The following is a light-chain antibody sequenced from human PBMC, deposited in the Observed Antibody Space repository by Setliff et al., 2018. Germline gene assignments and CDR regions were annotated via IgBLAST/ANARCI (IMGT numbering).Light chain of an antibody. V-gene: IGLV1-47*01. CDR1: SSNIRNNY. CDR2: NND. Sequence: QSALTQPPSTSGPPGQRVTMSCSGSSSNIRNNYVYWYQQVPGTAPQLLIYNNDKQPSGVPDRFSGSKSGTSASLAISGLRSEDEADYYCAAWDDSLRGYVFGTGTKVTVL. J-gene: IGLJ1*01. CDR3: AAWDDSLRGYV.